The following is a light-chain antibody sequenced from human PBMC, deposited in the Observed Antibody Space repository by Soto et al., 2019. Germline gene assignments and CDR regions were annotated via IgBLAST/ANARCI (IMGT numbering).Light chain of an antibody. Sequence: EIVLTQSPDTLSLSPGERATLSCRASQSVSSSYLAWYQQKPGQATRLLIYGSSSRATGIPDRFSGSGSGTDVTLTISRLEPEDFAVYYCHQYGSSPTRSDTFGQGTKLEIK. CDR2: GSS. V-gene: IGKV3-20*01. CDR3: HQYGSSPTRSDT. J-gene: IGKJ2*01. CDR1: QSVSSSY.